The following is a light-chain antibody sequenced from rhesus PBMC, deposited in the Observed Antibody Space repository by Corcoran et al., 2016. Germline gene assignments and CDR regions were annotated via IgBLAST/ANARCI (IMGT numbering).Light chain of an antibody. Sequence: DIQMTQSPSSLSASVGDTITITCQASQGITNNLAWYQQKPGKVPKLLIYAASTLKSGVPSRFTGSGSGTDFTFKISSLEVEDAATYYCQQGNKHPYSFGQGTKVEIK. J-gene: IGKJ2*01. CDR2: AAS. CDR3: QQGNKHPYS. V-gene: IGKV1S17*01. CDR1: QGITNN.